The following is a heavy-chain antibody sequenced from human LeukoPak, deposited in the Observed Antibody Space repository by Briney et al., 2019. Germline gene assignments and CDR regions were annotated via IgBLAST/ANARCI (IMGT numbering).Heavy chain of an antibody. D-gene: IGHD2-2*01. Sequence: GGSLRLSCAASGFTFSSYGMHWVRQAPGKGLEWVAFIRYDGSNKYYADSVKGRFTISRDNSKNTLYLQMSSLRAEDTAVYYCAKVIVVVPAAIFDYYYYMDVWGKGTTVTVSS. CDR2: IRYDGSNK. J-gene: IGHJ6*03. CDR1: GFTFSSYG. V-gene: IGHV3-30*02. CDR3: AKVIVVVPAAIFDYYYYMDV.